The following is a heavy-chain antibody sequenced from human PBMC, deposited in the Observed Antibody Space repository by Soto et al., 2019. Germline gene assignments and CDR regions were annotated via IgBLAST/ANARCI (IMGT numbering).Heavy chain of an antibody. CDR3: ARDTDTSMVDY. D-gene: IGHD5-18*01. CDR1: GYNFSAYY. V-gene: IGHV1-8*01. CDR2: LNPRNGQT. Sequence: QVQLVQSGAEVNKPGASVKVSCQTSGYNFSAYYFNWVRQAAGQGPEWMGWLNPRNGQTGYVQKFRGRVTMTRDTSIATVYLELSRLTYEDTAIYFCARDTDTSMVDYWGQGTLVTVSS. J-gene: IGHJ4*02.